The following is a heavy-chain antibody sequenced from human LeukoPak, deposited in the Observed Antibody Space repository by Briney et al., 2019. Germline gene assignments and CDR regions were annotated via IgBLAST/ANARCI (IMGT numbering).Heavy chain of an antibody. D-gene: IGHD5-18*01. Sequence: SETLSLTCAVYGGSFSGYYWSWIRQPPGKGLEWIGEINHSGSTNYNPSLKSRVTISVDTSKNQFSLKLSSVTAADTAVYYCARGRYSYGYRPGYYYYMDVWGKGTTVTVSS. V-gene: IGHV4-34*01. CDR1: GGSFSGYY. J-gene: IGHJ6*03. CDR3: ARGRYSYGYRPGYYYYMDV. CDR2: INHSGST.